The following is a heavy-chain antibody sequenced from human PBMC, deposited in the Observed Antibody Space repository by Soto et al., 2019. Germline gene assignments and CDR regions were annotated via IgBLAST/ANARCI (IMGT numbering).Heavy chain of an antibody. CDR1: GFSFNTYA. CDR2: INYSGRTT. Sequence: GGSLRLSCETSGFSFNTYAMTWVRQAPGMGLEWVAVINYSGRTTFHAQSVKGRFTISRDNSKNTLYLQMNSLRAEDTAVYYCARAGSLLWFGEPYTYGMDVWGQGTTVTVSS. J-gene: IGHJ6*02. D-gene: IGHD3-10*01. CDR3: ARAGSLLWFGEPYTYGMDV. V-gene: IGHV3-23*01.